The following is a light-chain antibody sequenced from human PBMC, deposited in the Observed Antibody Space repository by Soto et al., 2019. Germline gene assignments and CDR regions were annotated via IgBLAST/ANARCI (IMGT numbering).Light chain of an antibody. V-gene: IGKV3-15*01. Sequence: EIVMTQSPATLSVSPGERATLSCRASQSVSRNLAWYQQKPGQAPRLFIYGASARASGVPARFSGSGSGTEFTLTISILQSEDFAVYYCQQYDNWPGTFGQGTRWIS. CDR1: QSVSRN. CDR3: QQYDNWPGT. J-gene: IGKJ1*01. CDR2: GAS.